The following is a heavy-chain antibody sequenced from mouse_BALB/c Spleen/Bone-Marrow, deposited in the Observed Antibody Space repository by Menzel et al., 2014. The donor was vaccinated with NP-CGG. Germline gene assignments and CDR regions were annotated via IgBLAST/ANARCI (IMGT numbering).Heavy chain of an antibody. V-gene: IGHV5-4*02. CDR1: GFTFSDYY. CDR2: ISDGGTYT. CDR3: AGTVETLDS. Sequence: EVQLVESGGGLVKPGGSLKVSCAASGFTFSDYYMYWVCQTPAKSLEWVATISDGGTYTYYPDSVRGRFTISRDNAKNNLDLQMSSLKSEDTAMYDCAGTVETLDSWGQGTSVTVSS. D-gene: IGHD1-1*01. J-gene: IGHJ4*01.